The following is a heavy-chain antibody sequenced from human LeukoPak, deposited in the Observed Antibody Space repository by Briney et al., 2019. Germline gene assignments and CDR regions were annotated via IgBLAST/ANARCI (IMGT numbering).Heavy chain of an antibody. Sequence: PGGSLRLSCAASGFTFSGYAMSWVRQTPGKGLEWVSAISGSCDGTYYADSVKGRFTISRDNSKNTLFLQMNSLRAEDTAVYYCAKAGVLTLVRGVIVDYWGQGTLVSVSS. CDR1: GFTFSGYA. D-gene: IGHD3-10*01. J-gene: IGHJ4*02. CDR2: ISGSCDGT. CDR3: AKAGVLTLVRGVIVDY. V-gene: IGHV3-23*01.